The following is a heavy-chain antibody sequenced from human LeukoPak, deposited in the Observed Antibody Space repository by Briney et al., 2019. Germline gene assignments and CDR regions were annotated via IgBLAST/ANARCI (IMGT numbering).Heavy chain of an antibody. CDR3: AREGYSYGPPGY. V-gene: IGHV1-2*02. CDR1: GYTFTGYY. Sequence: ASVKVSCKASGYTFTGYYMHWVRQAPGQGLEWMGWINPNSGGTNYAQKFQGRVTMTRDTSISTAYMELSRLRSDDTAVYSCAREGYSYGPPGYWGQGTLVTVSS. D-gene: IGHD5-18*01. J-gene: IGHJ4*02. CDR2: INPNSGGT.